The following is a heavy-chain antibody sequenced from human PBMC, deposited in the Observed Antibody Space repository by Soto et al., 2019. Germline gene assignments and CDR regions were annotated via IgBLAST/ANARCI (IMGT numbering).Heavy chain of an antibody. CDR1: GYTFTSYD. J-gene: IGHJ6*03. D-gene: IGHD4-4*01. CDR3: ARGKRGTTPHSDYYMDV. Sequence: QVQLVQSGAEVKKPGASVKVSCKASGYTFTSYDINWVRQATGQGLEWMGWMNPNSGNTGYAQKFQGRVTMTRNTSISTAYMELSSLRSEDTAVYYCARGKRGTTPHSDYYMDVWGKGTTVTVSS. V-gene: IGHV1-8*01. CDR2: MNPNSGNT.